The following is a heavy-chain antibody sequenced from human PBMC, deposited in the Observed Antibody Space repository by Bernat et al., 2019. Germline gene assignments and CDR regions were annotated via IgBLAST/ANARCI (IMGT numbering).Heavy chain of an antibody. D-gene: IGHD3-16*02. CDR3: ARIYVWGSYRYRHWFDP. J-gene: IGHJ5*02. CDR2: IIPILGIA. V-gene: IGHV1-69*02. Sequence: QVQLVQSGAEVKKPGSSVKVSCKASGGTFSSYTISWVRQAPGQGLEWMGRIIPILGIANYAQKFQGRVTITADESTSTAYMELSSLRSEDTAVYYCARIYVWGSYRYRHWFDPWGQGTLVTVSS. CDR1: GGTFSSYT.